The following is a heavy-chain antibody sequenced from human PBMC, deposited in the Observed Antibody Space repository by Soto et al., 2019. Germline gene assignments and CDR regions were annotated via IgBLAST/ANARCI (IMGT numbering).Heavy chain of an antibody. CDR2: ISAYNGNT. D-gene: IGHD5-18*01. CDR3: ARVEWIQLWFVGNWFDP. CDR1: GYTFTSYG. Sequence: ASGKVSCKASGYTFTSYGISWLREAPGQGREWMGWISAYNGNTNYAQKRQGRVTMTTDTSTSTAYMELRSLRSDDTAVYYCARVEWIQLWFVGNWFDPWGQGTLVTVSS. V-gene: IGHV1-18*01. J-gene: IGHJ5*02.